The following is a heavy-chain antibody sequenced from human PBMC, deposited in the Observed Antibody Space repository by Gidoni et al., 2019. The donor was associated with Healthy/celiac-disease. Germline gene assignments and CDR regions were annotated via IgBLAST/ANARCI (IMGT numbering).Heavy chain of an antibody. Sequence: QVQLQQWGAGLLKPSETLSLTCAVYGGSFSGYYWSWIRQPPGKGLEWIGEINHSGSTNYHPSLKSRVTISVDTSKNQFSLNLSSVTAADTAVYYCARAGRSTSDAFDIWGQGTMVTVSS. V-gene: IGHV4-34*01. CDR2: INHSGST. D-gene: IGHD6-6*01. CDR3: ARAGRSTSDAFDI. J-gene: IGHJ3*02. CDR1: GGSFSGYY.